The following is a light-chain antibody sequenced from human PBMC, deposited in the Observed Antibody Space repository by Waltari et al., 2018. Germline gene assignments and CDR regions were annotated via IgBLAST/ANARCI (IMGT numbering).Light chain of an antibody. CDR3: QKYEILPAT. CDR1: QRVGRS. J-gene: IGKJ1*01. CDR2: RAS. V-gene: IGKV3-20*01. Sequence: EIVFTHWPGTQSLSPGERGTRSCRASQRVGRSLAWYQQKPGQAPRLLSYRASIRATGIPDRFSGSGSATDFSLTISRLEPEDFAVYYCQKYEILPATFGQGTKVEIK.